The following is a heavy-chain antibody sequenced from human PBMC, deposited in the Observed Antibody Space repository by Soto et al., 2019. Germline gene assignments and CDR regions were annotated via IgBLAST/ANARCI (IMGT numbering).Heavy chain of an antibody. V-gene: IGHV1-3*01. CDR1: GYTFISYA. J-gene: IGHJ5*02. CDR3: ARTSSYYLFAP. D-gene: IGHD3-3*01. CDR2: INAANGNT. Sequence: GASVKVSCKASGYTFISYAMHWVRQAPGQRLEWMGWINAANGNTKYSQKFQGRVTITRDTSASTAYMELSSLRSEDTAVYYCARTSSYYLFAPWRQGALVT.